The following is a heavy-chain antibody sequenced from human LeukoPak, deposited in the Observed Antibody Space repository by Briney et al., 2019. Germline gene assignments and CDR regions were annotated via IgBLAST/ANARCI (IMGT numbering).Heavy chain of an antibody. CDR3: ARASVVVTAHTFYYYYYMDV. CDR1: GFTFSSYE. J-gene: IGHJ6*03. CDR2: ISSSGSTI. Sequence: GGSLRLSCAASGFTFSSYEMNWVRQAPGKGLEWVSYISSSGSTIYYADSVKGRFTISRDNAKNSLYLQMNSLRAEDTAVYYCARASVVVTAHTFYYYYYMDVWGKGTTVTISS. V-gene: IGHV3-48*03. D-gene: IGHD2-21*02.